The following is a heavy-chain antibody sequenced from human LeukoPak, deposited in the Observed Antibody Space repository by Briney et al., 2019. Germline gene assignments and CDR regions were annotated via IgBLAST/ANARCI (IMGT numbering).Heavy chain of an antibody. V-gene: IGHV3-21*01. CDR1: GFTFSSYS. D-gene: IGHD6-6*01. CDR2: ISSSSSYI. Sequence: GGSLRLSCAASGFTFSSYSMNWVRQAPGKGLEWVSSISSSSSYIYYADSVKGRFTISRDNAKNSLYLQMNSLRAEDTAVYYCARDSVEYSSSSDAFDIWGQGTMVTVSS. J-gene: IGHJ3*02. CDR3: ARDSVEYSSSSDAFDI.